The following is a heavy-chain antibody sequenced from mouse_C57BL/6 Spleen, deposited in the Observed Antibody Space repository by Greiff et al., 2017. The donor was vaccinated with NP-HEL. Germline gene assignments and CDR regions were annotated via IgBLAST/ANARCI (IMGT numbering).Heavy chain of an antibody. V-gene: IGHV1-59*01. CDR2: IDPSDSYT. CDR3: ARRGYYYGSSNWYFEG. Sequence: QVQLQQPGAELVRPGTSVKLSCKASGYTFTSYWMHWVKQRPGQGLEWIGVIDPSDSYTNYNQKFKGKATLTVDTSSSTVYMQLSSLTSEDSAVYESARRGYYYGSSNWYFEGWGTGTTVTVSS. J-gene: IGHJ1*03. CDR1: GYTFTSYW. D-gene: IGHD1-1*01.